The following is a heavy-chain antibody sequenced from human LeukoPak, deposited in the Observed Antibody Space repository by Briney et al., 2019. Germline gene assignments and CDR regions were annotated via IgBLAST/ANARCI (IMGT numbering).Heavy chain of an antibody. J-gene: IGHJ6*02. V-gene: IGHV3-30-3*01. CDR1: GFTFSSYA. CDR3: ARVSNGMDV. CDR2: ISYDGSNK. Sequence: GGSLRLSCAASGFTFSSYAMHWVRQAPGKGLEWVAVISYDGSNKYYAGSVKGRFTISRDNSKNTLYLQMNSLRSEDTAVYYCARVSNGMDVWGQGTTVTVSS.